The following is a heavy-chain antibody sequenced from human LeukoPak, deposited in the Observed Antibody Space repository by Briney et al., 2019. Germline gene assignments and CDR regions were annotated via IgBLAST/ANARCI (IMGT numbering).Heavy chain of an antibody. Sequence: GGSLRLSCAASGFTFSNYDLHWVRQAKGKGLEWVSAIGSAGDTYYPGSVKGRFTISRDNAENSLYLQMNSLRAGDTAMYFCTRATLRHGFWPIDSWGQGTLVTVSS. J-gene: IGHJ4*02. CDR2: IGSAGDT. CDR1: GFTFSNYD. D-gene: IGHD3-3*01. CDR3: TRATLRHGFWPIDS. V-gene: IGHV3-13*01.